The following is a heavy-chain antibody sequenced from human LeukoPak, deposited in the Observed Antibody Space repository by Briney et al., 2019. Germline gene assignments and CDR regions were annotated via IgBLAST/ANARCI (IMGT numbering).Heavy chain of an antibody. J-gene: IGHJ4*02. V-gene: IGHV4-34*01. CDR3: ARVLRYYDFWSGYYNPSQFDY. CDR1: GGSISSYY. D-gene: IGHD3-3*01. Sequence: PSETLSLTCTVSGGSISSYYWSWIRQPPGKGLEWIGEINHSGSTNYNPSLKSRVTISVDTSKNQFSLKLSSVTAADTAVYYCARVLRYYDFWSGYYNPSQFDYWGQGTLVTVSS. CDR2: INHSGST.